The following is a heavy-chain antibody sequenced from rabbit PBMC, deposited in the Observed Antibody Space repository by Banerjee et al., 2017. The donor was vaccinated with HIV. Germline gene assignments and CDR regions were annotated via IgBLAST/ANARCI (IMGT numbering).Heavy chain of an antibody. V-gene: IGHV1S40*01. D-gene: IGHD1-1*01. Sequence: QSLEESGGDLVKPGASLTLTCTASGFSFSSRYWPCWVPHAPGQRLHRLRRTPARRQAPGKGLERIGCIYAGSSGSTYYASWAKGRFTISKTSSTTVTLQMTSLTAADTATYFCARAGGFERYSNLWGPGTLVTVS. CDR3: ARAGGFERYSNL. J-gene: IGHJ4*01. CDR2: IYAGSSGST. CDR1: GFSFSSRYW.